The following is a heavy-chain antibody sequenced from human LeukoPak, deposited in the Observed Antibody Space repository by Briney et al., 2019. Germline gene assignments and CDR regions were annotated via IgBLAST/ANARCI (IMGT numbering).Heavy chain of an antibody. CDR1: GGTFSSYT. V-gene: IGHV1-69*04. D-gene: IGHD4-17*01. Sequence: ASVKVSCKASGGTFSSYTISWVRQAPGQGLEWMGRIIPILGIANYAQKFQGRVTITADKSTSTAYMELSSLRSEDTAVYYCAREVVTTVTTSHYYYYYMDVWGKGTTVTVSS. J-gene: IGHJ6*03. CDR2: IIPILGIA. CDR3: AREVVTTVTTSHYYYYYMDV.